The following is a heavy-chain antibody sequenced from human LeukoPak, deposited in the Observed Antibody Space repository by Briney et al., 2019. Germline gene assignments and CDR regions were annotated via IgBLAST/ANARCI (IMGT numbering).Heavy chain of an antibody. D-gene: IGHD2-15*01. CDR2: INPNSGGT. J-gene: IGHJ3*02. Sequence: GASVKVSCKASGYTFTGYYMHWVRQAPGQGLEWMGWINPNSGGTNYAQKFQGRVTMTRDTSISTAYMELSRLRSDDTAVYYCARWDCSGGSCYDAFDIWGQGTMVTVSS. V-gene: IGHV1-2*02. CDR1: GYTFTGYY. CDR3: ARWDCSGGSCYDAFDI.